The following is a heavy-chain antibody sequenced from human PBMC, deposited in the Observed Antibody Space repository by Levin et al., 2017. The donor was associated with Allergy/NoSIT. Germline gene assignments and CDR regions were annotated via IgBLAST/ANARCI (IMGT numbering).Heavy chain of an antibody. Sequence: GESLKISCKGSGYSFTDYWIGWVRQMPGKGLEWMGIIYPGDSDTRYSPSFQGQVTISADKSITTAYLQWSSLKASDTAMYYCARHYSHDYVWGRGYFDYWGQGTLVTVSS. J-gene: IGHJ4*02. V-gene: IGHV5-51*01. CDR3: ARHYSHDYVWGRGYFDY. CDR2: IYPGDSDT. D-gene: IGHD3-16*01. CDR1: GYSFTDYW.